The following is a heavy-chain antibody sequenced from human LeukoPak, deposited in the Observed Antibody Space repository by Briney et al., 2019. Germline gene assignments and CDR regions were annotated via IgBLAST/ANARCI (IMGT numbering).Heavy chain of an antibody. D-gene: IGHD6-19*01. Sequence: GGSLRLSCAASGFTFSSYGMHWVRQAPGRGLEWVAVISYDGSNKYYADSVKGRFTISRDNSKNTLYLQMNSLRAEDTAVYYCARETPDSSGWDWGQGTLVTVSS. V-gene: IGHV3-30*03. CDR2: ISYDGSNK. J-gene: IGHJ4*02. CDR3: ARETPDSSGWD. CDR1: GFTFSSYG.